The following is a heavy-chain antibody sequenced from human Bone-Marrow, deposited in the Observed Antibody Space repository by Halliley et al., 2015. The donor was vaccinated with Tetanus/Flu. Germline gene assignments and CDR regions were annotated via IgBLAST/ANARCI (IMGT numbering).Heavy chain of an antibody. Sequence: VAFINSTNRNIYYADSVQGRFTISRDNGENALYLQMNGLRDEDTAVYYCATDPTMGLIYFDHWGQGTLVTVSS. CDR3: ATDPTMGLIYFDH. CDR2: INSTNRNI. V-gene: IGHV3-48*02. D-gene: IGHD2-21*01. J-gene: IGHJ4*02.